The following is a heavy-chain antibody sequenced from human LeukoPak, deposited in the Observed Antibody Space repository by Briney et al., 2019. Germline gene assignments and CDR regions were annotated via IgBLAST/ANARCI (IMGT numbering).Heavy chain of an antibody. CDR2: VGDSAETT. V-gene: IGHV3-23*01. CDR1: GFTFRKYG. D-gene: IGHD6-6*01. CDR3: ANEIRPNDY. Sequence: RGSLRLSCAASGFTFRKYGMSWVRQAPGKGLEWVSVVGDSAETTHYADSVKGRFTISRDNSKNTVYLQMNSLGAEDTAIYYCANEIRPNDYWGQGTLVTVSS. J-gene: IGHJ4*02.